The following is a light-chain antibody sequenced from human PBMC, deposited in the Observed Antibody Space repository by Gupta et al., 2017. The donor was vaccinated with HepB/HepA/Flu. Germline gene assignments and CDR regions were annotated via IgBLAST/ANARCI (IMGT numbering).Light chain of an antibody. V-gene: IGLV1-51*02. J-gene: IGLJ2*01. CDR2: ESD. Sequence: QSVLTQPPSVSAGPGQKVTISCSGSSYNIGNNYVSWYQQLPGTAPKLLIYESDKRPSGIPDRFSGSKSGTSATLAITGLQTGDEADYYCGTWDTSLTAGVFGGGTKLTVL. CDR3: GTWDTSLTAGV. CDR1: SYNIGNNY.